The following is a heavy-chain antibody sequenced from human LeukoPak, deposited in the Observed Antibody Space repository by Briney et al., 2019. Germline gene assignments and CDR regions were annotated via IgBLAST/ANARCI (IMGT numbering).Heavy chain of an antibody. CDR2: IYYSGST. CDR1: GGSISSSSYY. V-gene: IGHV4-39*01. Sequence: NTSETLSLTCTVSGGSISSSSYYWGWIRQPPGKGLEWIGSIYYSGSTYYNPSLKSRVTISVDTSKKQFSLKLSSVTAADTAVYYCARLDYARVRYLDYWGQGTLVTVSS. D-gene: IGHD4-17*01. CDR3: ARLDYARVRYLDY. J-gene: IGHJ4*02.